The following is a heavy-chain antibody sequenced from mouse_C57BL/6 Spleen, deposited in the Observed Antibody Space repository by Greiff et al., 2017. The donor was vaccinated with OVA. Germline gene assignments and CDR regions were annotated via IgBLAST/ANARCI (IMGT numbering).Heavy chain of an antibody. D-gene: IGHD3-3*01. CDR3: ARGGTGAMDY. J-gene: IGHJ4*01. CDR2: IYPGDGDT. V-gene: IGHV1-80*01. Sequence: QVHVKQSGAELVKPGASVKISCKASGYAFSSYWMNWVKQRPGKGLEWIGQIYPGDGDTNYNGKFKGKATLTADKSSSTAYMQLSSLTSEDSAVYFCARGGTGAMDYWGQGTSVTVSS. CDR1: GYAFSSYW.